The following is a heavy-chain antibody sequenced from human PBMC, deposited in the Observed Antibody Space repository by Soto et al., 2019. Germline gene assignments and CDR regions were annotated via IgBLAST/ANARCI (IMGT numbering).Heavy chain of an antibody. Sequence: QVQLQESGPGLVKPSETMSLTCTVSGVSIRNDYWNWVRQSPGKGLEWIGFIYYSGTTKYNPSLQRRVTLSADTSKNQVSLKLPSVTATDTAVYYCARGGGSFSSGWYFDDWGQGTLVTVSS. CDR2: IYYSGTT. V-gene: IGHV4-59*08. CDR3: ARGGGSFSSGWYFDD. CDR1: GVSIRNDY. D-gene: IGHD6-19*01. J-gene: IGHJ4*02.